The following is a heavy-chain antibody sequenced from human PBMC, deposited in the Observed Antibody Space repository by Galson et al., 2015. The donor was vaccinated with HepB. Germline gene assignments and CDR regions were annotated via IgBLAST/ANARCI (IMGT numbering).Heavy chain of an antibody. CDR3: AREAEYHDSSGPSGAWKTPLEY. CDR2: ISAYNRKT. D-gene: IGHD3-22*01. V-gene: IGHV1-18*04. J-gene: IGHJ4*02. Sequence: SVKVSCKASGYTFIGYGISWVRQAPGQGLEWMGWISAYNRKTNYTQSLQGRVSMTIDTPTSTAYMELRSLRSDDTAVYYCAREAEYHDSSGPSGAWKTPLEYWGQGTPVIVSS. CDR1: GYTFIGYG.